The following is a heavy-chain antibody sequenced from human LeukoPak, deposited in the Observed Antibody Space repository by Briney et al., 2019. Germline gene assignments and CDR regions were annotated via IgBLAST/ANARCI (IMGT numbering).Heavy chain of an antibody. CDR2: IGYDGNNK. Sequence: QPGGSLRLSCAASGFTFSSYGMHWVRQAPGKGLEWVAFIGYDGNNKYYADSVKGRFTVSRDNSRNTLYLQMNSLRVEDTAVYYCAREIKCLDCWGQGTLVTVSP. CDR1: GFTFSSYG. CDR3: AREIKCLDC. J-gene: IGHJ4*02. D-gene: IGHD3-16*01. V-gene: IGHV3-30*02.